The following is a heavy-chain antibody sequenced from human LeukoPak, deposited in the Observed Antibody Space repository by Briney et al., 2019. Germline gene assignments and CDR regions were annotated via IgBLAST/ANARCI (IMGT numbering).Heavy chain of an antibody. Sequence: GASVKVSCKASGYTFTSYDINWVRQATGQGLEWMGWMNPNSGNTGYAQKFQGRVTMTRNTSISTAYMELSSLRSEDTAVYYCARGFPLWRKGWFDPWGQGTLVTVSS. V-gene: IGHV1-8*01. J-gene: IGHJ5*02. D-gene: IGHD3-10*01. CDR2: MNPNSGNT. CDR1: GYTFTSYD. CDR3: ARGFPLWRKGWFDP.